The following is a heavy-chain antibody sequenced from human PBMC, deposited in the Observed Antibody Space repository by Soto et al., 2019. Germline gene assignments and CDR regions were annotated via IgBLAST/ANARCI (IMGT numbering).Heavy chain of an antibody. J-gene: IGHJ4*02. CDR3: ARVPGYYDSSGFIGFDS. V-gene: IGHV2-70*11. Sequence: GVDLEWLSRIDWDDDKNYRTSLKTXLTISKDTSKKQVVLPMTNMDPVDTATYYCARVPGYYDSSGFIGFDSWGQGTLVTVSS. D-gene: IGHD3-22*01. CDR2: IDWDDDK.